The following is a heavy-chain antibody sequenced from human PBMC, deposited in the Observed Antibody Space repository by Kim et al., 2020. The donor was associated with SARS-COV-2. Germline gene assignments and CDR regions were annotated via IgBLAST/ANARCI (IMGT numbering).Heavy chain of an antibody. CDR3: AKEPSLSGSSVSLDY. D-gene: IGHD6-6*01. V-gene: IGHV3-30*18. J-gene: IGHJ4*02. CDR1: GFTFSSYG. CDR2: ISYDGSNK. Sequence: GGSLRLSCAASGFTFSSYGMHWVRQAPGKGLEWVAVISYDGSNKYYADSVKGRFTISRDNSKNTLYLQMNSLRAEDTAVYYCAKEPSLSGSSVSLDYWGQGTLVTVSS.